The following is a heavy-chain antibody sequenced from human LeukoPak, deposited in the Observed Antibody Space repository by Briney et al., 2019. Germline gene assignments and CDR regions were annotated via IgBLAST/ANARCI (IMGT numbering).Heavy chain of an antibody. J-gene: IGHJ5*02. V-gene: IGHV6-1*01. CDR3: ARALAAAGQNWFDP. D-gene: IGHD6-13*01. CDR2: TYYRSKWYN. CDR1: GDSVSSNSAA. Sequence: SQTLSLTCAISGDSVSSNSAAWNWIRQSPSRGLEWLGRTYYRSKWYNDYAVSVKSRITINPDTSKNQLSLQLNSVTPKDTAVYYCARALAAAGQNWFDPWGQGTLVTVSS.